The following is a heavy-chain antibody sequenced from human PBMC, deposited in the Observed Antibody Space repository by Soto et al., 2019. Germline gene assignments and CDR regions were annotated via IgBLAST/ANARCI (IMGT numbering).Heavy chain of an antibody. CDR1: GFTFSSYG. V-gene: IGHV3-30*18. CDR2: ISYDGSNA. D-gene: IGHD3-10*01. Sequence: GGSLRLSCAASGFTFSSYGMHWVRQAPGKGLEWVAVISYDGSNAYYADSVKGRFTISRDNSKNTLSLQMNSLRAEDTAVYYCAKDRLPYYYGSGSPSMSWGQGTLVTVSS. CDR3: AKDRLPYYYGSGSPSMS. J-gene: IGHJ5*02.